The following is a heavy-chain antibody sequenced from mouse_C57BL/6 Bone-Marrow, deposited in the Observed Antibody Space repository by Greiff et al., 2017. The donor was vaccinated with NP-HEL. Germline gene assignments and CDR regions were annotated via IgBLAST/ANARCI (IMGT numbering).Heavy chain of an antibody. V-gene: IGHV14-4*01. D-gene: IGHD2-4*01. Sequence: VQLQQSGAELVRPGASVKLSCTASGFNIKDDYMHWVKQRPEQGLEWIGWIDTENGDNEYASKFQGRATITADTASNTAYLQLNSLTSEDTAVYYCTTGDYDNSLAYWGQGTLVTVSA. CDR3: TTGDYDNSLAY. CDR1: GFNIKDDY. CDR2: IDTENGDN. J-gene: IGHJ3*01.